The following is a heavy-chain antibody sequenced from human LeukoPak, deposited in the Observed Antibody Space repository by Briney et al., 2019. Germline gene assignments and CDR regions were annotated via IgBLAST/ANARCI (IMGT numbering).Heavy chain of an antibody. Sequence: SETLSLTCTVSGNSISTYYWSWIRQPPGKGLEWIGYIYYSGSTNYNPSLKSRVTISLDTSKNQFSLKLTSVTAADTALYYCASLYSSNAFDIWGQGTVVTVSS. V-gene: IGHV4-59*01. CDR3: ASLYSSNAFDI. D-gene: IGHD5-18*01. CDR2: IYYSGST. J-gene: IGHJ3*02. CDR1: GNSISTYY.